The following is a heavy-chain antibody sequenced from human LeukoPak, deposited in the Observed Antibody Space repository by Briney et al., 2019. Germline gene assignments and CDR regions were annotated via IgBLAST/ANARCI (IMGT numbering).Heavy chain of an antibody. CDR3: AKDPGRMATGI. Sequence: GGSLRLSCAASGFTFSSYGMSWVRQAPGKGLEWVSAISGSGGSTYYADSVKGRFTISRDNSKNSLYLQMNSLRAEDTAVYYCAKDPGRMATGIWRQGTMDSVSS. J-gene: IGHJ3*02. D-gene: IGHD5-12*01. V-gene: IGHV3-23*01. CDR2: ISGSGGST. CDR1: GFTFSSYG.